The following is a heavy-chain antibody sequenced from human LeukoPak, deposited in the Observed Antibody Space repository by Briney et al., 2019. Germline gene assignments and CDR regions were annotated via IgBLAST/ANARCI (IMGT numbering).Heavy chain of an antibody. J-gene: IGHJ6*02. Sequence: GRSLRLSCAASGFTFSSYGMHWVRQAPGKGLEWVAVISYDGSNKYYADSVKGRFTISRDNSKNTLYLQMNSLRAEDTAVYYCAKGRAGYYYGMDVWGQGTTVTVSS. CDR1: GFTFSSYG. CDR2: ISYDGSNK. D-gene: IGHD6-13*01. CDR3: AKGRAGYYYGMDV. V-gene: IGHV3-30*18.